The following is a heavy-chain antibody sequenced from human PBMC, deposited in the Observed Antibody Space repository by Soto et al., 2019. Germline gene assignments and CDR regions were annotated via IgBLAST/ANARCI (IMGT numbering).Heavy chain of an antibody. V-gene: IGHV3-9*01. Sequence: GGSLRLSCAASGFTFDDYAMHWVRQAPGKGLEWVSGISWNSGSIGYADSVKGRFTISRDNAKNSLYLQMNSLRAEDTALYYCAASVVPAARGGTIAARPYYYYYYMDVWGKGTTVTVSS. CDR1: GFTFDDYA. CDR3: AASVVPAARGGTIAARPYYYYYYMDV. J-gene: IGHJ6*03. D-gene: IGHD2-2*01. CDR2: ISWNSGSI.